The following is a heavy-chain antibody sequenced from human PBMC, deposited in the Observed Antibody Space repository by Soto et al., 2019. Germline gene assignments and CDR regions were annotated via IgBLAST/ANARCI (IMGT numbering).Heavy chain of an antibody. Sequence: QVQLVQSGAEVKKPGASVKVSCKASGYTLTSYGISWVRQAPGQGLEWMGWISAYNGNTNYAQKLQGRVTMTTDTSTTTAYMELRSLRPDDTAVYYCARGNAYYYYYYGMDVRGQGTSVTVSS. CDR2: ISAYNGNT. D-gene: IGHD2-2*01. CDR3: ARGNAYYYYYYGMDV. V-gene: IGHV1-18*04. CDR1: GYTLTSYG. J-gene: IGHJ6*02.